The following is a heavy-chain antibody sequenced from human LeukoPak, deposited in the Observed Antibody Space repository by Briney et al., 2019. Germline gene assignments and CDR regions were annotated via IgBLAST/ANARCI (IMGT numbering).Heavy chain of an antibody. CDR2: INWNSVSA. CDR1: GFTVSNMY. J-gene: IGHJ4*02. CDR3: AKGARSSSGYTTD. Sequence: TGGSLRLSCAASGFTVSNMYMTWVRQAPGKGLEWVAGINWNSVSAVYADSLKGRLTISRDNAKNSLFLQMNSLKTEDTAFYYCAKGARSSSGYTTDWGQGILVTVSS. V-gene: IGHV3-9*01. D-gene: IGHD3-22*01.